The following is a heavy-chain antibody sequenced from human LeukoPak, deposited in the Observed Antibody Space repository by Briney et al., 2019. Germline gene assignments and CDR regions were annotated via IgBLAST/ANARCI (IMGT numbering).Heavy chain of an antibody. CDR3: ARGQRAIGYCSSTSCSFGMDV. J-gene: IGHJ6*04. Sequence: GGSLRLSCAASGFTFSSYWMSWVRQAPGKGLEWAANIKQDGSEKYYVDSVKGRFTISRDNAKNSLYLQMNSLRAEDTAVYYCARGQRAIGYCSSTSCSFGMDVWGKGTTATVSS. CDR2: IKQDGSEK. CDR1: GFTFSSYW. D-gene: IGHD2-2*01. V-gene: IGHV3-7*03.